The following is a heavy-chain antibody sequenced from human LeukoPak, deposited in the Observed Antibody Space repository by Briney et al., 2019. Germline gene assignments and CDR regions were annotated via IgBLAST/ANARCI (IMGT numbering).Heavy chain of an antibody. Sequence: PGGSLRLSCAASGFTFDDYAMHWVRQAPGKALEWVSGISWNSGSIGYADSVKGRFTISRDNAKNSLYLQMNSLRAEDTALYYCAKADTAMVTGWFDPWGQGTLVTVSS. CDR3: AKADTAMVTGWFDP. CDR1: GFTFDDYA. CDR2: ISWNSGSI. J-gene: IGHJ5*02. D-gene: IGHD5-18*01. V-gene: IGHV3-9*01.